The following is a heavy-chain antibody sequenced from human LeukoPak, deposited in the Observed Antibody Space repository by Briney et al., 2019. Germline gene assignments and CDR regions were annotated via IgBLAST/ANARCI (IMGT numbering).Heavy chain of an antibody. Sequence: GGSLRLSCAASGFTFSNYGMHWVRQAPGKGLEWVAVISYDGNNKYYADSVKGRFTISRDNSKNTLHLQMNSLRAEDTAVYYCAKEISSYYGSGSYEDWGQGTLVTVSS. V-gene: IGHV3-30*18. CDR3: AKEISSYYGSGSYED. CDR1: GFTFSNYG. J-gene: IGHJ4*02. CDR2: ISYDGNNK. D-gene: IGHD3-10*01.